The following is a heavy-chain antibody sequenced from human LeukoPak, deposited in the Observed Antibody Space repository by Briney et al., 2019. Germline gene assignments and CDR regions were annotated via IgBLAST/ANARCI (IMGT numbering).Heavy chain of an antibody. V-gene: IGHV3-66*01. J-gene: IGHJ3*02. D-gene: IGHD3-22*01. CDR3: AREVYYYDSSGSEAPFDI. Sequence: PGGSLRLSYAASGFTVSSNYMSWVRQAPGKGLEWVSVIYSGGSTYYADSVKGRFTISRDNSKNTLYLQMNSLRAEDTAVYYCAREVYYYDSSGSEAPFDIWGQGTMVTASS. CDR2: IYSGGST. CDR1: GFTVSSNY.